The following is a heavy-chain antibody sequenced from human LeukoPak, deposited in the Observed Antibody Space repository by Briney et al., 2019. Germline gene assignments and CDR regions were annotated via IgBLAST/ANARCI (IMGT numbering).Heavy chain of an antibody. D-gene: IGHD3-22*01. J-gene: IGHJ4*02. CDR3: ARDYYDSSGYYFLDY. CDR2: ISSTGSDI. Sequence: GGSLRLSCAGSGFIFSNYEMNWVRQAPGKGLEWVSYISSTGSDIYYADSVKGRFTISRDNAENSLYLQMNSLRADDTAVYYCARDYYDSSGYYFLDYWGQGTLVTVSS. V-gene: IGHV3-48*03. CDR1: GFIFSNYE.